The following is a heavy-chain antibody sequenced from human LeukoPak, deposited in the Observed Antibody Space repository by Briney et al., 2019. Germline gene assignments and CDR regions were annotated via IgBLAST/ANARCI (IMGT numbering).Heavy chain of an antibody. Sequence: GGSLRLSCAASGFIFSTYAMHWVRQALGKGLDWVAVISYDGSNKYYADSVKGRFTISRDNSKNTLYLQMNSLRVEDTAIYYCTRDIYFYDSSGYFSDAFDIWGQGTMVTVSS. CDR3: TRDIYFYDSSGYFSDAFDI. D-gene: IGHD3-22*01. CDR2: ISYDGSNK. J-gene: IGHJ3*02. V-gene: IGHV3-30*04. CDR1: GFIFSTYA.